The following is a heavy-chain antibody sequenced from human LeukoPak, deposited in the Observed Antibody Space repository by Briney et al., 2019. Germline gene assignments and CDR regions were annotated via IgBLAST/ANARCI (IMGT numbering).Heavy chain of an antibody. CDR1: GGTFSSYA. CDR3: ARVVGYCSGGSCYSNP. Sequence: SVKVSCKASGGTFSSYAISWVRQAPGQGLEWMGGIIPIFGTANYAQKFQGRVTITADESTSTAYMELSSLRSEDTAVYYCARVVGYCSGGSCYSNPWGQGTLVTVSS. J-gene: IGHJ5*02. V-gene: IGHV1-69*13. CDR2: IIPIFGTA. D-gene: IGHD2-15*01.